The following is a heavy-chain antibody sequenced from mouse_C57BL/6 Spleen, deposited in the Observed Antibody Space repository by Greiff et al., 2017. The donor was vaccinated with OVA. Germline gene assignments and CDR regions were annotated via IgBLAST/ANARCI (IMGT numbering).Heavy chain of an antibody. V-gene: IGHV1-82*01. CDR2: IYPGDGDT. J-gene: IGHJ2*01. CDR1: GYAFSSSW. CDR3: ARWDTTVVATFDY. D-gene: IGHD1-1*01. Sequence: QVQLQQSGPELVKPGASVKISCKASGYAFSSSWMNWVKQRPGKGLEWIGRIYPGDGDTNYNGKFKGKATLTADKSSSTAYMQLSSLTSEDSAVYFCARWDTTVVATFDYWGQGTTLTVSS.